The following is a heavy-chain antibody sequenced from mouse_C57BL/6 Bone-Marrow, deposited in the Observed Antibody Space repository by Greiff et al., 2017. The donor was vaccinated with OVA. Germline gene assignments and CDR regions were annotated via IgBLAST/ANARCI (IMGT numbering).Heavy chain of an antibody. Sequence: QVQLQQSGAELARPGASVKLSCKASGYTFTSYGISWVKQRTGQGLEWIGEIYPRSGNTYYNEKFKGKATLTADKSSSTAYMELRSLTSEDSAVYVCARSGGWLLYYYAMDYWGQGTSVTVSS. CDR3: ARSGGWLLYYYAMDY. J-gene: IGHJ4*01. D-gene: IGHD2-3*01. CDR2: IYPRSGNT. CDR1: GYTFTSYG. V-gene: IGHV1-81*01.